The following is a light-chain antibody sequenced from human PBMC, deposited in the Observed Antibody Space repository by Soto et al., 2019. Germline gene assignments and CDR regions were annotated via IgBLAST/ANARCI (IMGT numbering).Light chain of an antibody. CDR2: DVS. J-gene: IGLJ1*01. CDR3: SSYASSGTLV. V-gene: IGLV2-14*01. CDR1: SSDVGGYNY. Sequence: QSALTQPASVSGSPGQSITISCTGTSSDVGGYNYVSWYQQHPGKAPKLIIFDVSIRPSGISYRFSGSKSGNTASLTISGLQAEDEADYYCSSYASSGTLVFGTGTKVTVL.